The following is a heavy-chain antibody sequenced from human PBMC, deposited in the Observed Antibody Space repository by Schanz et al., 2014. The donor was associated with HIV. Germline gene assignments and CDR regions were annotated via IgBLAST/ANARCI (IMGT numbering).Heavy chain of an antibody. Sequence: QVQLVESGGGVVQPGTSLRLSCVTSGFRFSSYGMHWVRQAPGKGLEWVAILWFDGSIDYYVDSVKGRFTISRDNSKNTLYLQMNSLRAEDTAVYYCAREKYSSTWWRAGLYFYGMDVWGQGTTVTVSS. V-gene: IGHV3-33*01. CDR2: LWFDGSID. D-gene: IGHD6-13*01. CDR1: GFRFSSYG. CDR3: AREKYSSTWWRAGLYFYGMDV. J-gene: IGHJ6*02.